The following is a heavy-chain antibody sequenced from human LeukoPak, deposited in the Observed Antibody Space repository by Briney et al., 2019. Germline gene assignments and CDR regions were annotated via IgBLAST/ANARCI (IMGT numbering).Heavy chain of an antibody. Sequence: PGGSLRLSYAASGFTVSSNYMSWARQAPGKGLEWVSVIYSGGSTYYADSVKGRFTISRDNSKSTLYLQMNGLRAEDTAVYYCFSRAHYDDSSGYYGYWGQGTLVTVSS. D-gene: IGHD3-22*01. J-gene: IGHJ4*02. CDR2: IYSGGST. CDR1: GFTVSSNY. CDR3: FSRAHYDDSSGYYGY. V-gene: IGHV3-53*01.